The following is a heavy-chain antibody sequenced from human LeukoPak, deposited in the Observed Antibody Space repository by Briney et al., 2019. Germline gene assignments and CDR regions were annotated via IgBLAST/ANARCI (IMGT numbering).Heavy chain of an antibody. J-gene: IGHJ6*03. CDR3: TRVAVAVGRYYYMDV. CDR1: GFTFSNAW. D-gene: IGHD4-23*01. V-gene: IGHV3-15*01. CDR2: IKSKTDGGTT. Sequence: KPGGSLRLSCAASGFTFSNAWMSWVRQAPGKGLEWVGRIKSKTDGGTTDYAAPVKGRFTISRDDSKNTLYLQMNSLKTEDTAVYYCTRVAVAVGRYYYMDVWGKGTTVTISS.